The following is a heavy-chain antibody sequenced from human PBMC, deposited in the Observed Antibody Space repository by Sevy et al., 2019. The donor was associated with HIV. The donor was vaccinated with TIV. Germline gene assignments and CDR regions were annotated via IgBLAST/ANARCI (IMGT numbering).Heavy chain of an antibody. Sequence: GGSLRLSCAASGFTFSSYSMNWVRQAPGKGLEGVSSISSSSSYIYYADSVKGGFTTSRENAKNSMYLQMNSLRAEDTAVYYCARELYGYVDYWGQGTLVTVSS. CDR1: GFTFSSYS. CDR2: ISSSSSYI. D-gene: IGHD6-13*01. CDR3: ARELYGYVDY. J-gene: IGHJ4*02. V-gene: IGHV3-21*01.